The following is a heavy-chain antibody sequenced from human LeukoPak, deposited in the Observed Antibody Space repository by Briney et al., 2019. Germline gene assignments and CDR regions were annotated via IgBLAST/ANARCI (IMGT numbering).Heavy chain of an antibody. CDR2: IIPIIGIA. V-gene: IGHV1-69*04. D-gene: IGHD6-19*01. CDR1: GGTFSSYA. CDR3: AREIAVAGTPHYYGMDV. J-gene: IGHJ6*02. Sequence: SVKVSCKASGGTFSSYAISWVRQAPGQGLEWTGRIIPIIGIANYAQKFQGRVTITADKSTSTAYMELSSLRSEDTAVYYCAREIAVAGTPHYYGMDVWGQGTTVTVSS.